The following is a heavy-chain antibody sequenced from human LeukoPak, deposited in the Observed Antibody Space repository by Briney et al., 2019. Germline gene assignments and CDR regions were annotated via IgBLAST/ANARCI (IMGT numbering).Heavy chain of an antibody. CDR3: ARVIGSYGDSAY. CDR2: ISSTSSAI. CDR1: GFTFSSYS. V-gene: IGHV3-48*04. J-gene: IGHJ4*02. Sequence: GGSLRLSCAASGFTFSSYSVNWVRQAPGKGLEWVSYISSTSSAIYYADSVKGRFTISRDNAKNSLYLQMNSLRAEDTAVYYCARVIGSYGDSAYWGQGTLVTVSS. D-gene: IGHD1-26*01.